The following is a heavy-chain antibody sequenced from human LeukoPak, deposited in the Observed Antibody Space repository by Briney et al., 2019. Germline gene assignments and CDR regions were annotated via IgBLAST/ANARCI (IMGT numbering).Heavy chain of an antibody. D-gene: IGHD4-17*01. CDR2: LNPNTGGT. J-gene: IGHJ4*02. V-gene: IGHV1-2*02. CDR1: GYTFTYYY. Sequence: ASVKVSCKASGYTFTYYYMHWVRQAPGQGLEWMGWLNPNTGGTKYAQKFQGRVTMTRDTSTTTADMELSRLTSDDTAMYYCARVERLDYGELFYWGQGTLVTVSS. CDR3: ARVERLDYGELFY.